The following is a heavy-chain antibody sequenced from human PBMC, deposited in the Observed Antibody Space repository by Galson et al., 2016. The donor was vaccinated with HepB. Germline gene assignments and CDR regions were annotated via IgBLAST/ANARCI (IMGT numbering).Heavy chain of an antibody. J-gene: IGHJ4*02. CDR2: VRSKAYGETT. CDR3: SRELNGGWPEYYYDY. V-gene: IGHV3-49*03. Sequence: SLRLSCATSGFNFHDYAMSWFRQAPGKGLEWIGFVRSKAYGETTEYAASLRGRFIISRDDSKSIAYLQMNSLKTEDTAVYFCSRELNGGWPEYYYDYWGQGTLVTVSS. CDR1: GFNFHDYA. D-gene: IGHD2-8*01.